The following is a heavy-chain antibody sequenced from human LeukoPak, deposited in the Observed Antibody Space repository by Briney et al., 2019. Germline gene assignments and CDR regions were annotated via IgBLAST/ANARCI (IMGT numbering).Heavy chain of an antibody. CDR3: ARDGGSHGAYPPS. D-gene: IGHD4-17*01. CDR2: ISSGSSIM. Sequence: QAGGSLRLSCVASGFTFGSYSMNWVRQAPGKGLEWVSYISSGSSIMYYADSVKGRFSISRDNAKNSLFLRMDSLRDDDTAVYYCARDGGSHGAYPPSWGQGTVVTVS. V-gene: IGHV3-48*02. J-gene: IGHJ4*02. CDR1: GFTFGSYS.